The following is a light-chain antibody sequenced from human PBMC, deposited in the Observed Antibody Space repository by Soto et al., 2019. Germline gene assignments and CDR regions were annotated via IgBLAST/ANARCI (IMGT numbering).Light chain of an antibody. J-gene: IGKJ1*01. Sequence: DIQLKHSVSALSASVGVRGTITCRASQSISSWLAWYQQKPGKAPKLLIYKASGLESGVPSRFSGSGSGTEFTLSISSLQPDDFATYYCQQYSTWPFGHGTKVDIK. CDR1: QSISSW. V-gene: IGKV1-5*03. CDR2: KAS. CDR3: QQYSTWP.